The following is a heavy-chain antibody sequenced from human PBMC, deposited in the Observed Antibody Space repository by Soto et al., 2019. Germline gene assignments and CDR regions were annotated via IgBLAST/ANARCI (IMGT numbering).Heavy chain of an antibody. CDR1: GFTFSNYG. CDR3: AKGKYSSSSTFDC. D-gene: IGHD6-6*01. V-gene: IGHV3-30*18. Sequence: QVQLVESGGGVVQPGRSLRLSCATSGFTFSNYGMHWVRQAPGKGLEWVAGMSHDGSNKYHADSVKGRLTISRDNSKNTLYLQMNRLRPEDTAVYYCAKGKYSSSSTFDCWGQGTLVTVSS. J-gene: IGHJ4*02. CDR2: MSHDGSNK.